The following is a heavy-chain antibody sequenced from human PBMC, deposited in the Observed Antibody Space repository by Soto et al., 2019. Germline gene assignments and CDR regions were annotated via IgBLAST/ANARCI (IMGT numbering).Heavy chain of an antibody. CDR3: ARGRIVVVPAAIKNWFDP. CDR2: INHSGST. J-gene: IGHJ5*02. D-gene: IGHD2-2*01. Sequence: SETLSLTCAVYGGSCSGYYWSWIRQPPGKGLEWIGEINHSGSTNYNPSLKSRVTISVDTSKNQFSLKLSSVTAADTAVYYCARGRIVVVPAAIKNWFDPWGQGTLVTVSS. V-gene: IGHV4-34*01. CDR1: GGSCSGYY.